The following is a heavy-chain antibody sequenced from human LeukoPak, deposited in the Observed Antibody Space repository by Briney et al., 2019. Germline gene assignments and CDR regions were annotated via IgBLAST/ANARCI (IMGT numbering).Heavy chain of an antibody. Sequence: PGRSLRLSCAASGFTFSSYAMHWVRQAPGKGLEWVAVISYDGSNKYYADSVKGRSTISRDNSKNTLYLQMNSLRAEDTAVYYCARAPTVVNPFAAWGQGTLVTVSS. V-gene: IGHV3-30-3*01. D-gene: IGHD4-23*01. J-gene: IGHJ5*02. CDR3: ARAPTVVNPFAA. CDR2: ISYDGSNK. CDR1: GFTFSSYA.